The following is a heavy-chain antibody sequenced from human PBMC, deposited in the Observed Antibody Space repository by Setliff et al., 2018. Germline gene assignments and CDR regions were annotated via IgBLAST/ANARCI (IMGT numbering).Heavy chain of an antibody. V-gene: IGHV3-23*01. J-gene: IGHJ4*02. CDR3: AKDRVSDGVWDFDS. CDR1: GFTFRDYS. D-gene: IGHD2-8*01. CDR2: VTQGGSE. Sequence: GGSLRLSCETSGFTFRDYSMTWVRQAPGKGLEWVSGVTQGGSEFHADSVKGRFTISRDNSKSSVYLQMNNLRVEDTAIYYCAKDRVSDGVWDFDSWGQGTLVTVSS.